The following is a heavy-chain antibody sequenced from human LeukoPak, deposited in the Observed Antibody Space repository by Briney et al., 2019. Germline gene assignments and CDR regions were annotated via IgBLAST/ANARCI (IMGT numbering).Heavy chain of an antibody. D-gene: IGHD3-10*01. J-gene: IGHJ6*03. CDR2: IIPIFGTA. CDR3: ARDLRSTMVRGVIAYYYYYMDV. V-gene: IGHV1-69*01. Sequence: KISCKGSGYSFSSYAISWVRQAPGQGLEWMGGIIPIFGTANYAQKFQGRVTITADESTSTAYMELSSLRSEDTAVYYCARDLRSTMVRGVIAYYYYYMDVWGKGTTVTVSS. CDR1: GYSFSSYA.